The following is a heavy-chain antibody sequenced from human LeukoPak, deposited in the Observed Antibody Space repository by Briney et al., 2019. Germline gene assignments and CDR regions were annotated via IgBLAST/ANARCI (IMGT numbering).Heavy chain of an antibody. CDR1: GGSISSGGYY. Sequence: PSQTLSLTCTVSGGSISSGGYYWSWIRQPPGKGLEWIGYIYHSGSTYYNPSLKSRVTISVDTSKNQFSLKLSSVTAADTAVYYCAREYSSSWYPTVFDYWGQGTLVTVSS. J-gene: IGHJ4*02. CDR2: IYHSGST. D-gene: IGHD6-13*01. CDR3: AREYSSSWYPTVFDY. V-gene: IGHV4-30-2*01.